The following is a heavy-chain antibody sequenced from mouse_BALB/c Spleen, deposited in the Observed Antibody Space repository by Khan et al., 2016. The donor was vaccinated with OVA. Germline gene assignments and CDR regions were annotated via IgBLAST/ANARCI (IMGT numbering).Heavy chain of an antibody. V-gene: IGHV3-2*02. CDR1: GYSNTSDYA. Sequence: EVQLQESGPGLVKPSQSLSLTCTVTGYSNTSDYAWNWIRQFPGNKLEWMGYISYSGSTSYNPSLKSRISITRDTSKNQFFLQLNSVTTGDTATYYCARRAYYANWYFDVWGAGTTVTVSS. J-gene: IGHJ1*01. D-gene: IGHD1-1*02. CDR2: ISYSGST. CDR3: ARRAYYANWYFDV.